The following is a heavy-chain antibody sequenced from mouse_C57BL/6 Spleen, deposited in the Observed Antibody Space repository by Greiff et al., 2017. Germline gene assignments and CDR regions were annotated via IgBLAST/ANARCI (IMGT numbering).Heavy chain of an antibody. CDR2: ISSGSSTI. CDR1: GFTFSDYG. Sequence: EVHLVESGGGLVKPGGSLKLSCAASGFTFSDYGMHWVRQAPEKGLEWVAYISSGSSTIYYADTVKGRFTISRDNAKNTLFLQMTSLRSEDTAMYYCAREIDYYGSSFDDWGQGTTLTVSS. D-gene: IGHD1-1*01. J-gene: IGHJ2*01. CDR3: AREIDYYGSSFDD. V-gene: IGHV5-17*01.